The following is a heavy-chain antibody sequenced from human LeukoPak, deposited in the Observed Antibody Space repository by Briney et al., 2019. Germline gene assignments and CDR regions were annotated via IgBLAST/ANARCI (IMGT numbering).Heavy chain of an antibody. D-gene: IGHD2-2*01. CDR3: ARSTTSYCSSTSGDH. J-gene: IGHJ1*01. V-gene: IGHV3-23*01. Sequence: GGSLRLSCAASGFTVSSSYMNWVRQAPGKGLEWVSAVSGGGETTYYADSVKGRFTIFRDNSKNTLYLQMSSLRAEDTAVYYCARSTTSYCSSTSGDHWGQGTLVTVSS. CDR2: VSGGGETT. CDR1: GFTVSSSY.